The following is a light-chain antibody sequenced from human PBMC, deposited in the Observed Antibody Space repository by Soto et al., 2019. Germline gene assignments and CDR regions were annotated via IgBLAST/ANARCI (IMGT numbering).Light chain of an antibody. V-gene: IGKV3-20*01. CDR1: QSIRSNY. Sequence: EIVLTQSPGTLSLSPVERATLSCRASQSIRSNYLAWYQQKPGQAPRLLIYGASYRAAGIPDRFSGSGSGTDFTLTISRLEPEDFALYFCQQYNNWPPWTFGQGTKVDIK. CDR3: QQYNNWPPWT. J-gene: IGKJ1*01. CDR2: GAS.